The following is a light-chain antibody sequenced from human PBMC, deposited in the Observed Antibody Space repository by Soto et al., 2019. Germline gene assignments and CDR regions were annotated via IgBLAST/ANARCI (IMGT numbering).Light chain of an antibody. CDR3: QQRSNWPHT. Sequence: EFVLTQSPGTLSLSPGERATLSCRASQTVRNNYLAWYQQKPGQAPRLLIYDASSRATGIPDRFSGGGSGTDFTLTISSLEPEDFAVYYCQQRSNWPHTFGPGTKVDIK. J-gene: IGKJ3*01. CDR2: DAS. V-gene: IGKV3D-20*02. CDR1: QTVRNNY.